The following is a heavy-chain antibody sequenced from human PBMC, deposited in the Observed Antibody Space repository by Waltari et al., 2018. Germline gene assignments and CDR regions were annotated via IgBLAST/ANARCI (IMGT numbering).Heavy chain of an antibody. CDR3: ARLNDISGYYYFDY. J-gene: IGHJ4*02. Sequence: QVQLQESGPGLVKPSETLSLTCAISGDSVSSYYWTWIRQPPGKGLEWLGSVYYSGSSNYSPSLKSRVTISVDPSRNQFSLKLSSVTAADTAIYYCARLNDISGYYYFDYWGQGALVTVSS. D-gene: IGHD3-22*01. V-gene: IGHV4-59*02. CDR2: VYYSGSS. CDR1: GDSVSSYY.